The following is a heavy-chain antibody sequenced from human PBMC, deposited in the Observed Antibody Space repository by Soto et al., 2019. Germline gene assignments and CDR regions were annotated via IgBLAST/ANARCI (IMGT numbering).Heavy chain of an antibody. CDR2: ISSDGTSP. CDR3: ARTPQYCSSASCYTLDY. CDR1: GFTFSDCW. J-gene: IGHJ4*02. V-gene: IGHV3-74*01. Sequence: GGSLRLSCTASGFTFSDCWMHWVRQAPGKGLVWVSRISSDGTSPNYADSVKGRFTISRDNAKNTLYLQMNSLRAEDTAVYYCARTPQYCSSASCYTLDYWGQGTLVTVSS. D-gene: IGHD2-2*01.